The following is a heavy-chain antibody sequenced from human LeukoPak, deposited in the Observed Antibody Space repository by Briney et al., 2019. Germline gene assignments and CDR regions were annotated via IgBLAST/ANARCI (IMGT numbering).Heavy chain of an antibody. CDR1: GFTFSSYW. V-gene: IGHV3-74*01. Sequence: GGSLRLSCAASGFTFSSYWMHWVRQAPGKGLVWVSRINSDGSSTSYADSVRGRFTISRDNAKNTLYLQMNSLRAEDTAVYYCARGFWSYWYYFDYWGQGTLVTVSS. J-gene: IGHJ4*02. CDR3: ARGFWSYWYYFDY. D-gene: IGHD1-26*01. CDR2: INSDGSST.